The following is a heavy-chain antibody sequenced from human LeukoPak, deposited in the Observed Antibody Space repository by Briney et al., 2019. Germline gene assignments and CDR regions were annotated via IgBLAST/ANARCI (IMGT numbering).Heavy chain of an antibody. Sequence: SGPALVKPTQTLTLTCTFSGFSLSTSGMCLSWIRQPPGKALEWLARIDWNDNKDYSTSLKTRLTISKDTSKNQVVLTMTNMDPVDTATYYCARCYYDNTYGYWGQGTLVTVSS. J-gene: IGHJ4*02. V-gene: IGHV2-70*11. D-gene: IGHD3-22*01. CDR2: IDWNDNK. CDR3: ARCYYDNTYGY. CDR1: GFSLSTSGMC.